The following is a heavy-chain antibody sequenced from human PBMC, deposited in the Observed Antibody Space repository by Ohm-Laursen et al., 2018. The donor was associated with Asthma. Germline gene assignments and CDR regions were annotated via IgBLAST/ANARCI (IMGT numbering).Heavy chain of an antibody. Sequence: SLRLSCAVSGFTVSSNYMSWVRQAPGKGLEWVANIKQDGSEKYYVDSVKGRFTISRDNAKNSLYLQLSSLRAEDTAVYYCARHTRLLSLWGQGTLVTVSS. V-gene: IGHV3-7*03. CDR3: ARHTRLLSL. CDR1: GFTVSSNY. CDR2: IKQDGSEK. J-gene: IGHJ4*02. D-gene: IGHD1-26*01.